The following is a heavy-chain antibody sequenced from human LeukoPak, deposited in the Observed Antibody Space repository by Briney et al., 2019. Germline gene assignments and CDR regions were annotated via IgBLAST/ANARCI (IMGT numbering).Heavy chain of an antibody. CDR2: INSDGSTT. Sequence: GGSLRLSCAASGFTFSDYWMYWVRQVPGKGLVCVSRINSDGSTTTYADSVKGRFTISRDSAENTLYLHMTSLRAEDTAVYYCAKSLMYSSGWYYYYGMDVWGQGTTVTVSS. J-gene: IGHJ6*02. CDR3: AKSLMYSSGWYYYYGMDV. D-gene: IGHD6-19*01. CDR1: GFTFSDYW. V-gene: IGHV3-74*01.